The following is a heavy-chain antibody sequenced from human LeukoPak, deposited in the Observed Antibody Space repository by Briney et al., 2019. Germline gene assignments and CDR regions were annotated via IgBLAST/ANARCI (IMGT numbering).Heavy chain of an antibody. Sequence: GASVKVSCKASGYTFTGYYMHWVRQAPGQGLEWMGWINPNSGGTNYAQKFQGRVTMTRDTSISTAYMELSRLRSDDTAVYYCARVGNMVRGFHLIAWFDPWGQGTLVTVSS. CDR3: ARVGNMVRGFHLIAWFDP. CDR1: GYTFTGYY. CDR2: INPNSGGT. D-gene: IGHD3-10*01. V-gene: IGHV1-2*02. J-gene: IGHJ5*02.